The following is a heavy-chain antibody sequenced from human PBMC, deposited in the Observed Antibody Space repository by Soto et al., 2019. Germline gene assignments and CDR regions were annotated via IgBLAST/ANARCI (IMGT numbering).Heavy chain of an antibody. Sequence: SETLSVSSSVSSYSITDRSYYGSWIRHHPRKGREWIGSYYSSGSFIYNRSLRSRLSISGDTTKNHFYMSLTSVTDADTAHYYGERMYSSGSGGLQPRGQGTLVTVS. D-gene: IGHD6-19*01. V-gene: IGHV4-39*07. CDR2: YYSSGSF. J-gene: IGHJ5*02. CDR3: ERMYSSGSGGLQP. CDR1: SYSITDRSYY.